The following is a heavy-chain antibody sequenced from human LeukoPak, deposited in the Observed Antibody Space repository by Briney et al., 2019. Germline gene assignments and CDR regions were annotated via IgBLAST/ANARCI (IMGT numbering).Heavy chain of an antibody. CDR1: GFSLSTSGMC. Sequence: SGPTLVNPTQTLTLTCTFSGFSLSTSGMCVSWIRQPPGKALEWLARIDWDDDKYYSTSLKTRLTISKDTSKNQVVLTMTNMDPVDTATYYCARKYYYDSSGSASASDYWGQGTLVTVSS. CDR3: ARKYYYDSSGSASASDY. CDR2: IDWDDDK. D-gene: IGHD3-22*01. V-gene: IGHV2-70*11. J-gene: IGHJ4*02.